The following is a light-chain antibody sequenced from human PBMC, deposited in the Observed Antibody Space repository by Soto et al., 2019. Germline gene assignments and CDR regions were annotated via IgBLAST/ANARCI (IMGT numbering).Light chain of an antibody. CDR3: QQYESSRT. CDR1: QSVSSRF. V-gene: IGKV3-20*01. J-gene: IGKJ1*01. CDR2: GAS. Sequence: EIVLTPSPGTLSLSPGERATLSCRASQSVSSRFLAWYQQKPGQAPKVLIYGASTRATGIPDRFSGSGSGTDFTLTISRLEPEDFAVYYCQQYESSRTFCQGTKVEMK.